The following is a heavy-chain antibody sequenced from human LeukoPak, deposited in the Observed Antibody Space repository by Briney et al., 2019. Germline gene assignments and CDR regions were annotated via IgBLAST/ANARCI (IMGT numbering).Heavy chain of an antibody. CDR1: GYPFNSSW. CDR2: NYPGDSDT. V-gene: IGHV5-51*01. Sequence: GESLKISCKGSGYPFNSSWIDWVRPIPGKGLGLMGINYPGDSDTRYSPSFQGQVTISADKSISTAYLQWSSLKASDTAIYYCARPRDNRYFDWLSFDYWGQRTLVTVSS. J-gene: IGHJ4*02. D-gene: IGHD3-9*01. CDR3: ARPRDNRYFDWLSFDY.